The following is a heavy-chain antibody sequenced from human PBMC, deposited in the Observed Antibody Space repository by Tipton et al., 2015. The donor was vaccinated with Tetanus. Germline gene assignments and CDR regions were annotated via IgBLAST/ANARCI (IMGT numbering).Heavy chain of an antibody. V-gene: IGHV4-39*01. CDR1: GGSFSSSNDY. J-gene: IGHJ4*03. Sequence: TLSLTCTVSGGSFSSSNDYWAWIRQPPGKGLEWVGSIYYGGSTYFNLSLRSRGTISIDTSRNQFSLQLSSVTAADTALYFCARRSHIGAPVWGQGTLVTVAS. D-gene: IGHD2-21*01. CDR3: ARRSHIGAPV. CDR2: IYYGGST.